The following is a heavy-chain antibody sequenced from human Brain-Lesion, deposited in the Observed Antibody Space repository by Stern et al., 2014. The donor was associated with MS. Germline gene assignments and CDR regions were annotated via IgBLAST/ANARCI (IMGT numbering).Heavy chain of an antibody. CDR3: AADPTTGSSSWYYIPNWFDP. V-gene: IGHV1-58*01. CDR1: GFTFTSSA. J-gene: IGHJ5*02. D-gene: IGHD6-13*01. Sequence: MQLVESGPEVKKPGTSVKVSCKASGFTFTSSAVQWVRQARGQPLEWIGWIVVGSGNTNYAQKFQERVTITRDMSTSTAYMELSSLRSEDTAVYYCAADPTTGSSSWYYIPNWFDPWGQGTLVTVSS. CDR2: IVVGSGNT.